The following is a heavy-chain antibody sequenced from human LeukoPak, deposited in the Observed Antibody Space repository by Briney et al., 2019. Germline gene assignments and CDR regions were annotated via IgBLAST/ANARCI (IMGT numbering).Heavy chain of an antibody. CDR3: ARVEDYDILTGFDY. D-gene: IGHD3-9*01. J-gene: IGHJ4*02. Sequence: GGSLRLSCAASGFTFSSYWMSWVRQAPGKGLEWVANIKQDGSEKYYVDSVKGRFTISRDNAKNSLYLQMNSLRAEDTAEYYCARVEDYDILTGFDYWGQGTLVTVSS. V-gene: IGHV3-7*01. CDR2: IKQDGSEK. CDR1: GFTFSSYW.